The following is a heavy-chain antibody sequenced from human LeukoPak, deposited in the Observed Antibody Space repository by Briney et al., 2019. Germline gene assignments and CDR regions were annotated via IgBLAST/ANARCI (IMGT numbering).Heavy chain of an antibody. CDR3: VRRGYNNDYDY. J-gene: IGHJ4*02. V-gene: IGHV3-64D*09. Sequence: PGGSLRLSCSASGFTFSTYAIHWVRQAPGKGLDYVSSISGNGGSTYYADAVKGRFTISRDNSKNTLYLQVLRAEDTAVYYCVRRGYNNDYDYWGQGTLVTVSS. CDR1: GFTFSTYA. D-gene: IGHD5-18*01. CDR2: ISGNGGST.